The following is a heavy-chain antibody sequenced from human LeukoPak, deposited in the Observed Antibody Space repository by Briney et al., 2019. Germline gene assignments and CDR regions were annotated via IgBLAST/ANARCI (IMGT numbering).Heavy chain of an antibody. CDR3: ARPGGGNYP. V-gene: IGHV4-39*01. CDR2: LQYSGTT. J-gene: IGHJ5*02. CDR1: GGFISSGRYY. D-gene: IGHD4-23*01. Sequence: SETLSLTCTASGGFISSGRYYWGWIRQSPGKGLEWIGSLQYSGTTYYNPSLKSRVTISVDTSSNKFSLRLISVTAADTAVYYCARPGGGNYPWGQGTLVTVSS.